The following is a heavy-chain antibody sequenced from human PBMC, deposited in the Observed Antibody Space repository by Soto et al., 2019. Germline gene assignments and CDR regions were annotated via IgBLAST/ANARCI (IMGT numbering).Heavy chain of an antibody. CDR2: INHSGST. CDR1: GGSFSGYY. Sequence: PSETLSLTCAVYGGSFSGYYWSWLRQPPGKGLEWIGEINHSGSTNYNPSLKSRVTISVDTSKNQFSLKLSSVTAADTAVYYCARYDSSGYYYDLRFDPWGQGTLVTVSS. V-gene: IGHV4-34*01. CDR3: ARYDSSGYYYDLRFDP. J-gene: IGHJ5*02. D-gene: IGHD3-22*01.